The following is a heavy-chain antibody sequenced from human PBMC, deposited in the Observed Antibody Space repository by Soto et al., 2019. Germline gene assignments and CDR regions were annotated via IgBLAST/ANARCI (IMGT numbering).Heavy chain of an antibody. Sequence: SETLSLTCTFSGCSISSGGYYWSWIRQHPGKGLEWIGCIYYSGSTYYNPSLKSRVTISVDTSKNQFSLKLSSVTAADTAVYYCARLDTAMVTIDYWGQGTLVTVSS. J-gene: IGHJ4*02. D-gene: IGHD5-18*01. V-gene: IGHV4-39*01. CDR2: IYYSGST. CDR1: GCSISSGGYY. CDR3: ARLDTAMVTIDY.